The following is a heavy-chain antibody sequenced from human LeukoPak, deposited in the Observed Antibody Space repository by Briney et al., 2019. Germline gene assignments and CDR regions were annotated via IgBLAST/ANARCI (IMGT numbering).Heavy chain of an antibody. V-gene: IGHV4-34*01. J-gene: IGHJ4*02. D-gene: IGHD2-2*02. Sequence: SETLSLTCAVYGGSFSGYYWSWIRQPPGKGLEWIGKINHSGSTNYNPSLKSRVTISVDTSKNQFSLKLSSVTAADTAVYYCARGQEKYCSSTSCYTLDYWGQGTLVTVSS. CDR1: GGSFSGYY. CDR3: ARGQEKYCSSTSCYTLDY. CDR2: INHSGST.